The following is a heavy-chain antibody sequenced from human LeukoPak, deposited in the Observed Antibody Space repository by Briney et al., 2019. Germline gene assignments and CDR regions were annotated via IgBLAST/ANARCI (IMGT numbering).Heavy chain of an antibody. CDR1: GFTFDDYA. CDR2: INWNSGSI. J-gene: IGHJ4*02. V-gene: IGHV3-9*01. Sequence: GGSLRLSCAASGFTFDDYALHWVRQAPGKGLEWVSGINWNSGSIVYADSVKGRFTISRDNAKNSLYLQMNSLRAEDTALYYCAKDASLVRGALEGDYFDYWGQGTLVTVSA. CDR3: AKDASLVRGALEGDYFDY. D-gene: IGHD3-10*01.